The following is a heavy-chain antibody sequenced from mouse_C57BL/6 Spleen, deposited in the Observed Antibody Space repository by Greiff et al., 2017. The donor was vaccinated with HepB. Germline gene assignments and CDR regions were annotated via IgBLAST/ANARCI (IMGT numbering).Heavy chain of an antibody. Sequence: EVQGVESGGGLVQPKGSLKLSCAASGFSFNTYAMNWVRQAPGKGLEWVARIRSKSNNYATYYADSVKDRFTISRDDSESMLYLQMNNLKTEDTAMYYCEAVFITTVIAFDYWGQGTTLTVSS. CDR3: EAVFITTVIAFDY. CDR1: GFSFNTYA. J-gene: IGHJ2*01. CDR2: IRSKSNNYAT. V-gene: IGHV10-1*01. D-gene: IGHD1-1*01.